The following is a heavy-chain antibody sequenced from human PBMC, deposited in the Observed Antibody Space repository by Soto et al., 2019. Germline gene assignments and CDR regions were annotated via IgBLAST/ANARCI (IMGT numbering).Heavy chain of an antibody. V-gene: IGHV4-38-2*01. J-gene: IGHJ4*02. Sequence: SLTCAVSGYSLTSGYYCGWIRQPPGKGLEWIGSIYHSGDTYYNPSLKSRVTISVDTSKNHFSLKLTSVTAADTAVYYCARARIVVAGTIVDYWGQGTLVTVSS. CDR1: GYSLTSGYY. CDR2: IYHSGDT. CDR3: ARARIVVAGTIVDY. D-gene: IGHD6-19*01.